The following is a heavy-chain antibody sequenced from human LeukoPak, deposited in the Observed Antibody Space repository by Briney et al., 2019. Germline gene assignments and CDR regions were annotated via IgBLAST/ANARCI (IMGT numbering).Heavy chain of an antibody. J-gene: IGHJ4*02. V-gene: IGHV4-34*01. Sequence: KPSETLSLTCAVYGGSFSGYYWSWIRQPPGKGLEWIGEINHSGSTNYNPSLKSRVTISVDTPKNQFSLKLSSVTAADTAVYYCASERTYYYDSSGPSKNYYFDYWGQGTLVTVSS. CDR1: GGSFSGYY. CDR2: INHSGST. CDR3: ASERTYYYDSSGPSKNYYFDY. D-gene: IGHD3-22*01.